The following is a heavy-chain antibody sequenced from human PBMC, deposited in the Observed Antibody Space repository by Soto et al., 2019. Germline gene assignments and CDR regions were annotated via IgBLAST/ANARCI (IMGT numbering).Heavy chain of an antibody. CDR2: VDPTDSYS. CDR3: ARLNSGAATYYHYGLDV. J-gene: IGHJ6*02. V-gene: IGHV5-10-1*01. D-gene: IGHD3-10*01. Sequence: ESLKVSWKGSGYSFTNYWITWLLQMPGTGLQWLGRVDPTDSYSNYSPSFHGRVTISADKSINTAYLQWSSLKASDTAMYYCARLNSGAATYYHYGLDVWGQGTTVTVSS. CDR1: GYSFTNYW.